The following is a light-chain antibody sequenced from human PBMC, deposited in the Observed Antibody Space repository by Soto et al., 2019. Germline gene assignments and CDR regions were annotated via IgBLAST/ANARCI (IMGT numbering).Light chain of an antibody. J-gene: IGLJ1*01. CDR1: SSDVGGYNY. CDR3: SSYTSRSYV. Sequence: QSVLTQPASVSGSPGQSITISCTGTSSDVGGYNYVSWYQQHPGKAPKLMIYEVSSRPSGVSNRFSGSKSGNTASLTISGLQAEDEADYYCSSYTSRSYVFGTGTKVTVL. V-gene: IGLV2-14*01. CDR2: EVS.